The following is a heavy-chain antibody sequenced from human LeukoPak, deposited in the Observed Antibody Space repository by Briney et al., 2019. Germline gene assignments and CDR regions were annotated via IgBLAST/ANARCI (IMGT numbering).Heavy chain of an antibody. J-gene: IGHJ6*02. Sequence: PEASVKVSCKVSGYTLTELSMHWVRQAPGKGLEWMGGFDPEDGETIYAQKFQGRVTMTEDTSTDTAYMELSSLRSEDTAVYYCATEKYYYDSSGYSYGMDVWGQGTTVTVSS. V-gene: IGHV1-24*01. CDR2: FDPEDGET. D-gene: IGHD3-22*01. CDR1: GYTLTELS. CDR3: ATEKYYYDSSGYSYGMDV.